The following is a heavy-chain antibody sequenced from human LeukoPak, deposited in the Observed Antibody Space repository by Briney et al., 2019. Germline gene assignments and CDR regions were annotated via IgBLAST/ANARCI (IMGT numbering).Heavy chain of an antibody. Sequence: GGALRLSCAASGFTFSSYWMHWVRQAPGKGLVWVSRINSDGSTTNYADYVKGRFTISRDNAKNTLYLQMNSLRAEDTAVYYCARRSSGSPPYYFDYWGQGTLVTVSS. CDR2: INSDGSTT. D-gene: IGHD1-26*01. CDR1: GFTFSSYW. CDR3: ARRSSGSPPYYFDY. V-gene: IGHV3-74*01. J-gene: IGHJ4*02.